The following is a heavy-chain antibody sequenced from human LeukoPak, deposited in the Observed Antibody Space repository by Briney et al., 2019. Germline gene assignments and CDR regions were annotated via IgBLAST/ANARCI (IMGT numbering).Heavy chain of an antibody. V-gene: IGHV4-4*07. J-gene: IGHJ6*02. CDR3: ARVGGSGSYYNVPDYYGMDV. D-gene: IGHD3-10*01. CDR1: GGSISSYY. CDR2: IYTSGST. Sequence: PSETLSLTCTVSGGSISSYYWSWIRQPAGKGLEWIGRIYTSGSTNYNPSLKSRVTMSVDTSKNQFSLKLSSVTAADTAVYYCARVGGSGSYYNVPDYYGMDVWGQGTTVTVSS.